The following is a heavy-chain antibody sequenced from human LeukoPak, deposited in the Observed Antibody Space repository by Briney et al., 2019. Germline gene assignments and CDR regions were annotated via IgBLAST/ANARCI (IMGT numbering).Heavy chain of an antibody. V-gene: IGHV3-9*01. CDR3: AKDRRMEYTSSSGNLFDP. CDR1: GFTFDDYA. D-gene: IGHD6-6*01. CDR2: ISRNSGSI. Sequence: GRSLRLSCAASGFTFDDYAMHWVRQAPGKGLEWVSGISRNSGSIGYADSVKGRFTISRDNAKNSLYLQMNSLRAEDTALYYCAKDRRMEYTSSSGNLFDPWGQGTPVTVSS. J-gene: IGHJ5*02.